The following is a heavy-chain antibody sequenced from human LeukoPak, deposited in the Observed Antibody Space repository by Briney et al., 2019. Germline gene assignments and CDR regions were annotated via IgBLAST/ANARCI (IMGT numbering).Heavy chain of an antibody. CDR3: ARGYSSQTDC. Sequence: ASVKVFCKASGYTFTGYYMHWVRQAPGQGLEWMGRIDPNSGGTNYAQKFQGRVTMTRDTSISTAYMELSRLRSDDTAVYYCARGYSSQTDCWGQGTLVTVSS. J-gene: IGHJ4*02. V-gene: IGHV1-2*06. CDR1: GYTFTGYY. D-gene: IGHD6-13*01. CDR2: IDPNSGGT.